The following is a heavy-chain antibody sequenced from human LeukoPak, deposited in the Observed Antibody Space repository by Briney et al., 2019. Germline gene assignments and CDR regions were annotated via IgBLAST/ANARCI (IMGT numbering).Heavy chain of an antibody. J-gene: IGHJ5*02. CDR2: INPSGGST. V-gene: IGHV1-46*01. CDR1: GSTFTSYY. D-gene: IGHD2-15*01. CDR3: ARVCSGGSCYSGWFDP. Sequence: ASVKVSCKASGSTFTSYYMHWVRQAPGQGLEWMGIINPSGGSTSYAQKFQGRVTMTRDMSTSTVYMELSSLRSEDTAMYCCARVCSGGSCYSGWFDPWGQGTLVTVSS.